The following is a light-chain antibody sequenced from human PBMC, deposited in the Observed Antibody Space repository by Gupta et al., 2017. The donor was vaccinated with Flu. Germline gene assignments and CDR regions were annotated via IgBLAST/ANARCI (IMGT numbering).Light chain of an antibody. CDR3: QQYNSDST. CDR1: QSISTW. J-gene: IGKJ3*01. V-gene: IGKV1-5*03. Sequence: DLQLTQSPSTLSASVGDRVTITCRTSQSISTWLAWYQQKAGQAPKLLIYKASSLESGVSSRFSGSGSGTEFTLTISSLQPDDFATYYCQQYNSDSTFGPGTKVDMK. CDR2: KAS.